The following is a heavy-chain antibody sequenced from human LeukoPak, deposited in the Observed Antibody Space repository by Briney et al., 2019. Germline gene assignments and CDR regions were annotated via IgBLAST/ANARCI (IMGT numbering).Heavy chain of an antibody. V-gene: IGHV5-51*01. CDR2: IYPGDSDT. CDR3: ARPKTETGYDAFDI. J-gene: IGHJ3*02. Sequence: GESLKISCKGSGYSFSIYWIGWVRQMPGKGLEWMGIIYPGDSDTKYSPSFQGQVTISADKSISTAYLQWSSLKASDTAMYYCARPKTETGYDAFDIWGQGTMVTVSS. D-gene: IGHD2-15*01. CDR1: GYSFSIYW.